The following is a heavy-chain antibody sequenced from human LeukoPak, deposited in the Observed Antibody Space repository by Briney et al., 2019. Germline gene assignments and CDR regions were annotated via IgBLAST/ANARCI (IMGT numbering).Heavy chain of an antibody. CDR1: GFSFSYYS. CDR2: IWYDGSNK. D-gene: IGHD6-19*01. J-gene: IGHJ4*02. Sequence: GGSLRLSCVASGFSFSYYSMIWVRQAPGKGLEWVAVIWYDGSNKYYADSVKGRFTISRDNSKNTLYLQMNSLRAEDTAVYYCARAGEVAGYFDYWGQGTLVTVSS. V-gene: IGHV3-33*08. CDR3: ARAGEVAGYFDY.